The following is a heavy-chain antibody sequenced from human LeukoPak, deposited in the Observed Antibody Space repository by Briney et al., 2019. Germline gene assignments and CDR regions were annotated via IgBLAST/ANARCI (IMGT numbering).Heavy chain of an antibody. J-gene: IGHJ4*02. CDR3: ARDGMYYYGLDGD. D-gene: IGHD3-10*01. CDR2: IWYDGSNK. Sequence: PGGSLRLSCAASGFTVNNNYMSWVRQAPGKGLEWVAVIWYDGSNKYYADSAKGRFTISRDNSKSTLYLQMNSLRAEDTAVYYCARDGMYYYGLDGDWGQGTLVTVSS. CDR1: GFTVNNNY. V-gene: IGHV3-33*08.